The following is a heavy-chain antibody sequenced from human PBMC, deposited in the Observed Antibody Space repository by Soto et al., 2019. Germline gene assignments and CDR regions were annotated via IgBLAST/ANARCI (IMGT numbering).Heavy chain of an antibody. J-gene: IGHJ6*02. CDR2: IDPSDSYT. V-gene: IGHV5-10-1*01. Sequence: EVQLVQSGAEVKKPGESLRISCKGSGYSFTSYWIDWVRQMPGKGLEWMGRIDPSDSYTNYSPSFQGHVTISADKSISTAYLPWSSLKASDTAMYYCARTSMQSRGYSYGHGGMDVWGQGTTVTVSS. D-gene: IGHD5-18*01. CDR1: GYSFTSYW. CDR3: ARTSMQSRGYSYGHGGMDV.